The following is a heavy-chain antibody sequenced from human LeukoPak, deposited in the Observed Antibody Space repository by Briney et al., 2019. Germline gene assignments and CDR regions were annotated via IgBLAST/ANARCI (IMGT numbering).Heavy chain of an antibody. CDR1: GFTFSSYS. CDR3: TRSNTYYHMDV. CDR2: SRNKANSYTT. Sequence: PGGSLRLSCAASGFTFSSYSMNWVRQAPGKGLEWVGRSRNKANSYTTEYAASVRGRFTISRDDSKNLPYLQMNSLKTEDTAVYYCTRSNTYYHMDVWGKGTTVTVSS. V-gene: IGHV3-72*01. J-gene: IGHJ6*03.